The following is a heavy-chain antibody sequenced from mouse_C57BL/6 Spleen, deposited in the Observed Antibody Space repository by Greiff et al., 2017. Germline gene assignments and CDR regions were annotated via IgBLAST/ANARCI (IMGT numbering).Heavy chain of an antibody. V-gene: IGHV1-64*01. CDR2: IHPNSGST. D-gene: IGHD4-1*02. CDR1: GYTFTSYW. Sequence: QVQLQQPGAELVKPGASVKLSCKASGYTFTSYWMHWVKQRPGQGLEWIGMIHPNSGSTNYNEKFKSKATLTVDKSSSTAYMQLSSLTSEDSAVYYCAKARNWDDYAMDYWGQGTSVTVSS. J-gene: IGHJ4*01. CDR3: AKARNWDDYAMDY.